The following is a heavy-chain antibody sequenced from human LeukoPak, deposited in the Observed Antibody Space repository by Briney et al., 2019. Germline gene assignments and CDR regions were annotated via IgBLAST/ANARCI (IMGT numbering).Heavy chain of an antibody. D-gene: IGHD3-22*01. Sequence: ASVKVSCKASGYTFTSYYMHWVRQAPGRGLEWLGIINPTSGSTSYEQRFQGRVTMTRDMSTSTVYMELSSLTSEDTAVYYCARSSGYWALNDFWGQGTLVTVSS. CDR1: GYTFTSYY. V-gene: IGHV1-46*01. CDR3: ARSSGYWALNDF. CDR2: INPTSGST. J-gene: IGHJ4*02.